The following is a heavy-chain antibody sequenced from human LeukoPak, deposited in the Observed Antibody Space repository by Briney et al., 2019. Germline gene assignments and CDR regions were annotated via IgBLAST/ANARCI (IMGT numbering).Heavy chain of an antibody. CDR2: ISSSSSTI. CDR1: GFTFSSYS. Sequence: GGSLRLSCAASGFTFSSYSMNWVRQAPGKGLEWVSFISSSSSTIYYADSVKGRFTISRDNAKNSLYLQMNSQRAEDTAVYYCARDRGGSYSAIDYWGQGTLVTVSS. D-gene: IGHD1-26*01. J-gene: IGHJ4*02. CDR3: ARDRGGSYSAIDY. V-gene: IGHV3-48*04.